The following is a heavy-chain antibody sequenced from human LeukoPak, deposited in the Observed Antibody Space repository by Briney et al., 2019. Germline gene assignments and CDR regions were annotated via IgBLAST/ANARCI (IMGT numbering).Heavy chain of an antibody. Sequence: GGSLRLSCAASGFTFSSYGMHWVRQAPGKGLEWMAFIRYDGSNKYYADSVKGRFTISRDNSKNTLYLQMNSLRVGDTAVCYCARDGAYYGDYPDYWGQGTLVTVSS. D-gene: IGHD4-17*01. CDR2: IRYDGSNK. CDR3: ARDGAYYGDYPDY. V-gene: IGHV3-30*02. J-gene: IGHJ4*02. CDR1: GFTFSSYG.